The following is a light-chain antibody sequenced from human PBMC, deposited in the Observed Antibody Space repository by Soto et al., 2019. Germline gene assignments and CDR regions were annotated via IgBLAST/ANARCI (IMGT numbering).Light chain of an antibody. J-gene: IGLJ2*01. V-gene: IGLV2-14*01. CDR1: SSDVGGYNY. Sequence: ALTQPASVSGSPGQSITISCTGTSSDVGGYNYVSWYQQHPGKAPKLMIYDVSNRPSGVSNRFSGSKSGNTASLTISGLQAEDEADYYCSSYTTSSPHVVFGGGTQLTVL. CDR3: SSYTTSSPHVV. CDR2: DVS.